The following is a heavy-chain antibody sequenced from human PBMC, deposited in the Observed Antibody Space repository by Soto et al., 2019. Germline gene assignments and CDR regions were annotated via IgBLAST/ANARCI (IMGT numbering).Heavy chain of an antibody. J-gene: IGHJ4*02. CDR1: AGSISNYY. V-gene: IGHV4-59*08. CDR2: IYYTGRT. Sequence: SETLSLTCTVSAGSISNYYWNWIRQPPGKGLEWIGYIYYTGRTNYNPSLKSRVSISVDTSKNQFSLKLSSVTAADTAVYYCAANAYDYVWGRFFDYWGQGTLVTVSS. D-gene: IGHD3-16*01. CDR3: AANAYDYVWGRFFDY.